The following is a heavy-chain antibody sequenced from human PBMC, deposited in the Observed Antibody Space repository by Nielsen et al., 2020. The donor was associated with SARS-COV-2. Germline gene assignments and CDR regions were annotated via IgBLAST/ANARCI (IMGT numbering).Heavy chain of an antibody. V-gene: IGHV1-69*06. D-gene: IGHD2-15*01. J-gene: IGHJ4*02. CDR1: GGSFNNSA. Sequence: SVKVPCKASGGSFNNSAINWVRQAPGQGLEWMGWIIPIFGTLIYAQKLQGRVTISADTSTSTSYMELTTLTSEDTAVYYCARRLGYCSGGRCYSGHFDNWGQGTLVAVSS. CDR2: IIPIFGTL. CDR3: ARRLGYCSGGRCYSGHFDN.